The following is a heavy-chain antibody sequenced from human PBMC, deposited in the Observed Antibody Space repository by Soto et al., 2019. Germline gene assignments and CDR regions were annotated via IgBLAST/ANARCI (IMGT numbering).Heavy chain of an antibody. V-gene: IGHV3-9*01. D-gene: IGHD2-2*01. CDR2: ISWNSGSI. Sequence: PGGSLRLSCAASGFTFDDYAMHWVRQAPGKGLEWVSGISWNSGSIGYADSVKGRFTISRDNAKNSLYLQMNSLRAEDTALYYCAKDGCISTRCQYGMDVWGQGTTVTVSS. CDR3: AKDGCISTRCQYGMDV. J-gene: IGHJ6*02. CDR1: GFTFDDYA.